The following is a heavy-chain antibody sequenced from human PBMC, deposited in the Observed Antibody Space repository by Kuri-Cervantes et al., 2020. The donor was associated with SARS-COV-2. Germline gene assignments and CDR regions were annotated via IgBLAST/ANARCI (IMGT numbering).Heavy chain of an antibody. CDR2: IKSKTDGGTT. V-gene: IGHV3-15*01. CDR3: ARAGGLADAFDI. J-gene: IGHJ3*02. CDR1: GFTFSNAW. Sequence: GGSLSLTCAASGFTFSNAWMSWVRQAPGKGLEWVGRIKSKTDGGTTDYAAPVKGRFTISRDDSKNTLYLQMNSLRAEDTAVYYCARAGGLADAFDIWGQGTMVTVSS. D-gene: IGHD3/OR15-3a*01.